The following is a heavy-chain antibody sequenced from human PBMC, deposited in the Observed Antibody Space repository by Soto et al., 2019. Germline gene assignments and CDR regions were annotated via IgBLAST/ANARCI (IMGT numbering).Heavy chain of an antibody. Sequence: SAKFSCKASGDSFSSYSISWVRQAPGQGLEWMGGIIPVFGSANYAQKFQGRVTITADESTRTAYMELNSLRSQDTAVYFCARDDGWNYRYYDMEVWGPGTTVTVSS. V-gene: IGHV1-69*13. J-gene: IGHJ6*02. CDR1: GDSFSSYS. CDR2: IIPVFGSA. D-gene: IGHD1-7*01. CDR3: ARDDGWNYRYYDMEV.